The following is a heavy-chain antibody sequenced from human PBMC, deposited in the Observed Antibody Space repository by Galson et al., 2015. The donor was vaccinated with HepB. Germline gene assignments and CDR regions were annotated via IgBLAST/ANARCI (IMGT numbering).Heavy chain of an antibody. CDR1: GYTFSSYS. CDR2: ISPHNRYT. J-gene: IGHJ5*02. V-gene: IGHV1-18*01. CDR3: ARGAVVVAVGATENNWFDP. Sequence: SVKVSCKASGYTFSSYSITWVRQAPGQGLEWVGWISPHNRYTNYAQNFQGRVTMTTDTSTNTAYMELRSLRSDDTAIYYCARGAVVVAVGATENNWFDPWCRGTRVTVSS. D-gene: IGHD2-15*01.